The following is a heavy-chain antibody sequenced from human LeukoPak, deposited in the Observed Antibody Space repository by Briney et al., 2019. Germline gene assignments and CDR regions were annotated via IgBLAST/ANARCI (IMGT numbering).Heavy chain of an antibody. CDR1: GFTFSSYG. J-gene: IGHJ4*02. V-gene: IGHV3-7*01. Sequence: PGRSLRLSCAASGFTFSSYGMHWVRQAPGKGLEWVANIKQDGSEKYYADSVKGRFTIFRDDAKNSLYVQVNSLRAEDTAVYYCARGGSRLLTSYIFDYWGQGTLVTVSS. CDR2: IKQDGSEK. CDR3: ARGGSRLLTSYIFDY. D-gene: IGHD3-16*01.